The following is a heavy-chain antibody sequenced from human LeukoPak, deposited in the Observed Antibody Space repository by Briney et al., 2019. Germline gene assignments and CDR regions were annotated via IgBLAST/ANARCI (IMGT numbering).Heavy chain of an antibody. D-gene: IGHD6-19*01. CDR1: GFTFSSYA. Sequence: GGSLRLSCAASGFTFSSYAMSWVRQSPGKGLELVSTISGSGTNTYYADSVKGRFTISRDNSKNTLYLQMNSLRAEGTAVYFCAKAGVAGTSRYFDCWGQGTLVTVSS. J-gene: IGHJ4*02. CDR3: AKAGVAGTSRYFDC. V-gene: IGHV3-23*01. CDR2: ISGSGTNT.